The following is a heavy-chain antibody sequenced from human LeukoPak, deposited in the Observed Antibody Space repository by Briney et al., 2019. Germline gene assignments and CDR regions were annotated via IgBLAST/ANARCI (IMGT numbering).Heavy chain of an antibody. CDR2: ISSSGST. Sequence: SETLSLTCTVSGDSISSGDYYWSWIRQPAWKGLEWIGRISSSGSTNYNPSLKSRVTISADTSKNQFSLKLSSVTAADTAVYYCARGYWFYFDYWGQGTLVTVSS. V-gene: IGHV4-61*02. J-gene: IGHJ4*02. D-gene: IGHD2-8*02. CDR3: ARGYWFYFDY. CDR1: GDSISSGDYY.